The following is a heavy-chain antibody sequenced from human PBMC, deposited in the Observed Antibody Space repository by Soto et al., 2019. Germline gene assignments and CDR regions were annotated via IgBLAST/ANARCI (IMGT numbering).Heavy chain of an antibody. Sequence: SETLSLTCAVYGGSYSGYYWSWIRQPPGKGLEWIGEINHSGSTNYNPSLKSRVTISVDTSKNQFSLKLSSVTAADTAVYYCARGRHYYGSGSYYQYYYFDYWGQGTLVTVSS. CDR3: ARGRHYYGSGSYYQYYYFDY. J-gene: IGHJ4*02. V-gene: IGHV4-34*01. CDR1: GGSYSGYY. D-gene: IGHD3-10*01. CDR2: INHSGST.